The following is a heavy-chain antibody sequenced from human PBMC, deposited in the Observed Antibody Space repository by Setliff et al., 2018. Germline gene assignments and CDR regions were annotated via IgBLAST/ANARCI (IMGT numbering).Heavy chain of an antibody. V-gene: IGHV3-30*02. CDR3: AKDYSMAITVGYFQH. CDR1: GFTFSSYG. D-gene: IGHD1-20*01. CDR2: IRYNGINK. J-gene: IGHJ1*01. Sequence: GGSLRLSCAASGFTFSSYGMHWVRQAPGKGLEWVAFIRYNGINKYYVDSVKGRFTISRDNSKNTLYLEMNSLRAEDTAVYYCAKDYSMAITVGYFQHWGHGTLVTVSS.